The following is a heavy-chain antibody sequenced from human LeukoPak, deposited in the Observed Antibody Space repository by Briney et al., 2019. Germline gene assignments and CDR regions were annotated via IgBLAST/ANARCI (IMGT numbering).Heavy chain of an antibody. V-gene: IGHV4-38-2*02. D-gene: IGHD3-10*01. CDR2: IYHSGST. CDR1: GYSISSGYY. J-gene: IGHJ4*02. Sequence: SETLSLTCTVSGYSISSGYYWGWIRQPPGKGLEWIGSIYHSGSTYYNPSLKSRVTISVDTSKNQFSLKLSSVTAADTAVYYCARVWGFGGSGSYYFDYWGQGTLVTVPS. CDR3: ARVWGFGGSGSYYFDY.